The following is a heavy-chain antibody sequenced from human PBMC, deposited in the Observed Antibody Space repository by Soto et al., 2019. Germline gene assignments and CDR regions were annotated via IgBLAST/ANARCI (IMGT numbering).Heavy chain of an antibody. CDR2: ISAYNGNT. J-gene: IGHJ6*02. CDR1: GYTFTSYG. D-gene: IGHD2-15*01. Sequence: QVQLVQSGAEVKKPGASVKVSCKASGYTFTSYGISWVRQAPGQGLEWMGWISAYNGNTNYAQKLQGRVTMTTDTSTVTGYMELNSLTSDDTTVYYCARVATVSFNRFCSCGSCSISYSSGMDVWGQGTTVTLSS. V-gene: IGHV1-18*01. CDR3: ARVATVSFNRFCSCGSCSISYSSGMDV.